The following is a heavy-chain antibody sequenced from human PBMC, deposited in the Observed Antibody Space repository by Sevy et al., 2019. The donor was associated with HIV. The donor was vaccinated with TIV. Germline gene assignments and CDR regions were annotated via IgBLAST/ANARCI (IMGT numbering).Heavy chain of an antibody. J-gene: IGHJ6*02. D-gene: IGHD3-16*01. CDR3: AKDLGSPRPYYYYRMDV. CDR1: GFTFNSYA. CDR2: ISGSGGST. Sequence: GGSLRLSCAASGFTFNSYAMSWVRQAPGKGLEWVSAISGSGGSTYYADSVKGRFTISRDNSKNTLYLQMNSLRAEDTAVYYCAKDLGSPRPYYYYRMDVWGQGTTVTVSS. V-gene: IGHV3-23*01.